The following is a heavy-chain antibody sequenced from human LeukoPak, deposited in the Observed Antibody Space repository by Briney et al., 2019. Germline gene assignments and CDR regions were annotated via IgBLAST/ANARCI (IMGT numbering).Heavy chain of an antibody. CDR1: GGSISSYY. J-gene: IGHJ4*02. V-gene: IGHV4-59*08. CDR3: ARGSDYVWGSYRSPFDY. Sequence: NASETLSLTCTVSGGSISSYYWSWIRQPPGKGLEWIGYIYYSGSTNYNPSLKSRVTISVDTSKNQFSLKLSSVTAADTAVYYCARGSDYVWGSYRSPFDYWGQGTLVTVSS. CDR2: IYYSGST. D-gene: IGHD3-16*02.